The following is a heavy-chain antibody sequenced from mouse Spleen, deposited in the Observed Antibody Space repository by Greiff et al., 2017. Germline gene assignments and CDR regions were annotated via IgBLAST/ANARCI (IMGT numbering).Heavy chain of an antibody. D-gene: IGHD2-4*01. Sequence: QVQLQQPGAELVKPGASVKLSCKASGYTFTSYWMQWVKQRPGQGLEWIGEIDPSDSYTNYNQKFKGKATLTVDTSSSTAYMQLSSLTSEDSAVYYCARQITTVPLDYWGQGTTLTVSS. CDR2: IDPSDSYT. CDR1: GYTFTSYW. V-gene: IGHV1-50*01. CDR3: ARQITTVPLDY. J-gene: IGHJ2*01.